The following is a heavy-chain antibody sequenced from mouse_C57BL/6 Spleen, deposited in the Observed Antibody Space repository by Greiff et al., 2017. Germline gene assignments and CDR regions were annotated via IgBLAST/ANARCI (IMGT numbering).Heavy chain of an antibody. J-gene: IGHJ1*03. Sequence: EVKVVESGGDLVKPGGSLKLSCAASGFTFSSYGMSWVRQTPDKRLEWVATISSGGSYTYYPDSVKGRFTISRDNAKNTLYLQMSSLKSEDTAMYYCARLNYGPSYWYFGVWGTGTTVTVAS. CDR3: ARLNYGPSYWYFGV. V-gene: IGHV5-6*01. CDR1: GFTFSSYG. D-gene: IGHD1-1*02. CDR2: ISSGGSYT.